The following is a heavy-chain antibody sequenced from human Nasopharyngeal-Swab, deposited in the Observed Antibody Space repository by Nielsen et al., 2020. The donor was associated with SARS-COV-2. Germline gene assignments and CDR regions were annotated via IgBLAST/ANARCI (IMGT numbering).Heavy chain of an antibody. D-gene: IGHD6-19*01. Sequence: SLKISCAASGFTFDDYGMHWVRQAPGKGLEWVSGISWDGLTIGYADSVKGRFTISRDNAKNSLYLQMNSLRAEDTALYYCAKDIKRGIAVAGNFDYWGQGTLVTVSS. J-gene: IGHJ4*02. V-gene: IGHV3-9*01. CDR3: AKDIKRGIAVAGNFDY. CDR1: GFTFDDYG. CDR2: ISWDGLTI.